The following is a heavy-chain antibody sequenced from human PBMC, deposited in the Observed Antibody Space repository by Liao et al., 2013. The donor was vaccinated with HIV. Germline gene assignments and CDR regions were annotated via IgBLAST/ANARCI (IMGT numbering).Heavy chain of an antibody. J-gene: IGHJ2*01. CDR3: ARAPVTMMVEDWFFDL. CDR1: GASISSSSYY. CDR2: MDHSGNT. D-gene: IGHD3-22*01. V-gene: IGHV4-39*07. Sequence: QLQLQESGPGLVKPSETLSLTCSVSGASISSSSYYWGWIRQPPGKGLEWIGSMDHSGNTYDNPSLKSRVTMSVDTSKNQFSLKLSSVTAADTAVYYCARAPVTMMVEDWFFDLWGRGTLVTVSS.